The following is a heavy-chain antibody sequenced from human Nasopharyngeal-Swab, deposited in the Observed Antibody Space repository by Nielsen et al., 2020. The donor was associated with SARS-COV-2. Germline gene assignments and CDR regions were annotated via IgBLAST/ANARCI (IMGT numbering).Heavy chain of an antibody. CDR2: ISYDGSNK. CDR3: AKPQYDSSGYYYKGYFDY. Sequence: GESLKISCAAAGFTCSNSVMHWVRQARGKGLEWVAVISYDGSNKYYAESVKGRFTISRDNSKNTLYLQMNSLRAEDTAVYYCAKPQYDSSGYYYKGYFDYWGQGTLVTVSS. J-gene: IGHJ4*02. CDR1: GFTCSNSV. D-gene: IGHD3-22*01. V-gene: IGHV3-30*18.